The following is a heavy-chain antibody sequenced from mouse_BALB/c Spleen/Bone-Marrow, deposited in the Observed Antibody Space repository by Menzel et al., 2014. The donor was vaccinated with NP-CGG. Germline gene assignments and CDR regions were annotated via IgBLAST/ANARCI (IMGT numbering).Heavy chain of an antibody. J-gene: IGHJ4*01. Sequence: VQLHQSGAELVRPGPSVKVSCKASGYAFSNYLIEWVKQRPGQGLEWIGVINPGSGDINYNEKFKGKAALTADKSSSTAYMQLSSLTSDDSAVYFCARFIATAYAMDYWGQGTPVTVSS. CDR1: GYAFSNYL. CDR2: INPGSGDI. D-gene: IGHD1-1*01. CDR3: ARFIATAYAMDY. V-gene: IGHV1-54*01.